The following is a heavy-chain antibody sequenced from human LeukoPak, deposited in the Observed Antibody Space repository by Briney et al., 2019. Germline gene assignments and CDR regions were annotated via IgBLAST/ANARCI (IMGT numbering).Heavy chain of an antibody. CDR2: IYPGDSDT. J-gene: IGHJ4*02. V-gene: IGHV5-51*01. CDR3: ARHCSVYSSGWYCEFDY. D-gene: IGHD6-19*01. Sequence: GESLKISCKGSGYSFTSYWFGWVRQMPGKGLEWMGIIYPGDSDTRYSPSFQGQVTISADKSISTAYLQWSSLKASDTAMYYCARHCSVYSSGWYCEFDYWGQGTLVTVSS. CDR1: GYSFTSYW.